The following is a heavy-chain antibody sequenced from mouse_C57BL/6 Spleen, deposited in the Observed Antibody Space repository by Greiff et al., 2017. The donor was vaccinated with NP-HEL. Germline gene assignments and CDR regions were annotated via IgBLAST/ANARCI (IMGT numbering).Heavy chain of an antibody. J-gene: IGHJ3*01. Sequence: QLQQSGPVLVKPGASVKMSCKASGYTFTDYYMNWVKQSHGKSLEWIGVINPYNGGTSYNQKFKGKATLTVDKSSSTAYMELNSLTSEDSAVYYCAREDYSNWFAYWGQGTLVTVSA. V-gene: IGHV1-19*01. CDR2: INPYNGGT. CDR3: AREDYSNWFAY. CDR1: GYTFTDYY. D-gene: IGHD2-5*01.